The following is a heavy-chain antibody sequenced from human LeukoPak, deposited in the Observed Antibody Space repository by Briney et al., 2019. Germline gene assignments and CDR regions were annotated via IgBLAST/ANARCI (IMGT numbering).Heavy chain of an antibody. CDR3: ARERAVAGEYYFDY. V-gene: IGHV4-59*01. D-gene: IGHD6-19*01. CDR2: IYYSGST. CDR1: GGSISSYY. Sequence: SETLSLTCTVSGGSISSYYWSWIRQPPGKGLEWVGYIYYSGSTNYNPSLKSRVTISVDTSKNQFSLKLSSVTAADTAVYYCARERAVAGEYYFDYWGQGTLVTVSS. J-gene: IGHJ4*02.